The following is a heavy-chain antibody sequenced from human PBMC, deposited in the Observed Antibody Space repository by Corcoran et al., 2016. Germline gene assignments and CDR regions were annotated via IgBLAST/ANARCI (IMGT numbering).Heavy chain of an antibody. J-gene: IGHJ6*02. CDR3: ARHMSVRGYSGAYGMDV. CDR2: IDPSDSYT. CDR1: GYSFTSYW. V-gene: IGHV5-10-1*03. Sequence: EVQLVQSGAEVKKSGESLRISCKGSGYSFTSYWISWVRQMPGKGLEWMGRIDPSDSYTNYSPSFQGHVTISADKSISTAYLQWSSLKASDTAIYYCARHMSVRGYSGAYGMDVWGQGTTVTVSS. D-gene: IGHD5-12*01.